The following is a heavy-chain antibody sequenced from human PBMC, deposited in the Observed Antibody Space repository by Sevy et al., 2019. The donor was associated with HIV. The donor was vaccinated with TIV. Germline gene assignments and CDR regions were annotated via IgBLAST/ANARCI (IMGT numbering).Heavy chain of an antibody. D-gene: IGHD3-22*01. CDR3: ARGATYYYDDSGYSTRGDAFDI. CDR1: GFTVSSNY. Sequence: GGSLRLSCAASGFTVSSNYMTWVRQAPGKGLEWVSVIYTGGSTYYAESVKGRFTISKDNSKNTGYLRMNSLRAEDTAVYYGARGATYYYDDSGYSTRGDAFDIWGQGTMVTVSS. CDR2: IYTGGST. V-gene: IGHV3-53*01. J-gene: IGHJ3*02.